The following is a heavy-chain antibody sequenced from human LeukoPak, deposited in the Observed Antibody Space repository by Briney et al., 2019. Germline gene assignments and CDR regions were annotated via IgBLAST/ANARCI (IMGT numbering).Heavy chain of an antibody. J-gene: IGHJ5*02. CDR3: AREYYYDSSGYPPHAGRWFDP. CDR1: GGSISSSNW. D-gene: IGHD3-22*01. CDR2: IYHSGST. V-gene: IGHV4-4*02. Sequence: SETLSLTCAVSGGSISSSNWWSWVRQPPGKGLEWIGEIYHSGSTNYNPSLKSRVTISVDKSKNQFSLKLSSVTAADTAVYYCAREYYYDSSGYPPHAGRWFDPWGQGTLVTVSS.